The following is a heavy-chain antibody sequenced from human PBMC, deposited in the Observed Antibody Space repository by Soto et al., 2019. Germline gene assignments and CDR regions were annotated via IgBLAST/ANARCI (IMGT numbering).Heavy chain of an antibody. CDR3: AKTASMTIRDGFDH. CDR2: IYSGGGT. D-gene: IGHD4-17*01. Sequence: GGSLRLSCAASGFTVSSNYMSWVRQAPGKGLEWVSVIYSGGGTYYADSVKGRFTISRDNSKNTLYLQMNSLRAEDTAVYYCAKTASMTIRDGFDHWGQGTLVTVSS. J-gene: IGHJ4*02. V-gene: IGHV3-53*01. CDR1: GFTVSSNY.